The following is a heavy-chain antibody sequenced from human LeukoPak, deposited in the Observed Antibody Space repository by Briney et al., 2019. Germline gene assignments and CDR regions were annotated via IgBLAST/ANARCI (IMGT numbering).Heavy chain of an antibody. CDR2: IKQDGSEK. V-gene: IGHV3-7*01. CDR3: ARDMGYSYGLDY. J-gene: IGHJ4*02. Sequence: PGGSLRLSCAASGFTFSGFWMGWVRQAPGKGLEWVANIKQDGSEKNYVDSVKGRFTISRDNAKNSLYLQMNSLRAEDTAVYYCARDMGYSYGLDYWGQGTLVTVSS. D-gene: IGHD5-18*01. CDR1: GFTFSGFW.